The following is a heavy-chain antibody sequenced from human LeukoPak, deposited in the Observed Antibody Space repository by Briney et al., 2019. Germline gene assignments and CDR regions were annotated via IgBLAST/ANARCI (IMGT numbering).Heavy chain of an antibody. Sequence: SETLSLTCTVSGDSISSGGYYWSWIRQPPGKGLEWIGYIFHTGNTYYSPSLKSRVTISVDRSKNQFSLKLSSVTAADTAVYYCARDLYDFWSGSAFDPWGQGTPVTVSS. CDR2: IFHTGNT. CDR1: GDSISSGGYY. CDR3: ARDLYDFWSGSAFDP. V-gene: IGHV4-30-2*01. J-gene: IGHJ5*02. D-gene: IGHD3-3*01.